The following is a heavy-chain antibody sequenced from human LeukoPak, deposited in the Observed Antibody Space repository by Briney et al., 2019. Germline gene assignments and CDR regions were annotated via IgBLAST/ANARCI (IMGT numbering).Heavy chain of an antibody. CDR3: ARDIPRSY. Sequence: PGGSLRLSCAASGFTFSSYAMHWVRQAPGKGMEWVAVISYDGSNKYYADSVKGRFTISRDNSKNTLYLQMSSLRAEDTAVYYCARDIPRSYWGQGTLVTVSS. CDR1: GFTFSSYA. CDR2: ISYDGSNK. J-gene: IGHJ4*02. V-gene: IGHV3-30*04.